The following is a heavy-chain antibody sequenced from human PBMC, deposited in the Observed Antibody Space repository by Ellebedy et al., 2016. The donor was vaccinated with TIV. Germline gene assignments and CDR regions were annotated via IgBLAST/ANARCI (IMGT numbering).Heavy chain of an antibody. CDR1: GYSFTSYW. CDR3: SRFGWGDYGGNFIWH. J-gene: IGHJ4*02. D-gene: IGHD4-23*01. V-gene: IGHV5-51*01. CDR2: TYPGHCVT. Sequence: GESLKISCKGSGYSFTSYWIVWVRQVPGKGLEWMAVTYPGHCVTRYSPSFKGQVTISADKSISNAYLQWSSLKASDTAMYYCSRFGWGDYGGNFIWHWGQGTLVTGSS.